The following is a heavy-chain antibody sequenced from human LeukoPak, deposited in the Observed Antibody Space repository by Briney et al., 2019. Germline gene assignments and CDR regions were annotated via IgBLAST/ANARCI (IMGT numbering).Heavy chain of an antibody. Sequence: ASVKVSCKASGYTFTDHFILWVRQSPGQRLESVAWINPNNGDTNCAQKFQGRVTVASDTSISTSYLDISRLRSDDTALYYCSRESSCDTTSCPQDYWGQGTLVTVSS. CDR3: SRESSCDTTSCPQDY. D-gene: IGHD2-21*01. V-gene: IGHV1-2*02. J-gene: IGHJ4*02. CDR1: GYTFTDHF. CDR2: INPNNGDT.